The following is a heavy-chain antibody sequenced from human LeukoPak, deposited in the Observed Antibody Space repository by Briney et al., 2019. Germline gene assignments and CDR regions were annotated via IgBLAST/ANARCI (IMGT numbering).Heavy chain of an antibody. J-gene: IGHJ5*02. CDR1: GDSVSSNSAA. CDR2: TYYRSKWYN. D-gene: IGHD6-19*01. CDR3: ARGKSSGGPYHWFDP. V-gene: IGHV6-1*01. Sequence: SQTLSLTCALSGDSVSSNSAAWKWIKQSPSRTLEWLGTTYYRSKWYNDYAVSVNSRITINPDTSKNQFSLQLNSVTPEDTAVYYCARGKSSGGPYHWFDPWGQGTLVTVSS.